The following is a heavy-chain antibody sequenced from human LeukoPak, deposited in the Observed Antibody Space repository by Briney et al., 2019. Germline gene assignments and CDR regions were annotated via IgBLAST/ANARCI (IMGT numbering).Heavy chain of an antibody. J-gene: IGHJ4*02. D-gene: IGHD6-6*01. CDR1: GGSFSGYY. CDR3: ASAGYSSSSFDY. Sequence: SETLSLTCAVYGGSFSGYYWSWIRQPPGKGLEWIGETNHSGSTNYNPSLKGRVTISVDTSKNQFSLKLSSVTAADTAVYYCASAGYSSSSFDYWGQGTLVTVSS. CDR2: TNHSGST. V-gene: IGHV4-34*01.